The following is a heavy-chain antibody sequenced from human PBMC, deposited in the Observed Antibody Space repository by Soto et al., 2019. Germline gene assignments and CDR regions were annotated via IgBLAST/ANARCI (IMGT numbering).Heavy chain of an antibody. J-gene: IGHJ6*02. CDR3: AKARYCSSTSCYVRYYYYGMDV. CDR2: ISGSGGST. Sequence: GGSLRLSCAASGFTFSSYAMSWVRQAPGKGLEWVSAISGSGGSTYYADSVKGRFTISRDNSKNTLYLQMNSLRAEDTAVYYCAKARYCSSTSCYVRYYYYGMDVWGQGTTVTVSS. V-gene: IGHV3-23*01. D-gene: IGHD2-2*01. CDR1: GFTFSSYA.